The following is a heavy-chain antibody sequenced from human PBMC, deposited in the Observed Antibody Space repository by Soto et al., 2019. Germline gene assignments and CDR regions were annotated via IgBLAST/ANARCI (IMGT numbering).Heavy chain of an antibody. Sequence: ASVKVSCKASGYTFTSYAMHWVRQAPGQRLEWIGWINAGNGNTKYSQKFQGMVTITRDTSASTAYMELISLRSEDTAVYYCARDTSGSWSRQYYYYYYGMDVWGQGTTVTVS. CDR2: INAGNGNT. D-gene: IGHD3-10*01. CDR3: ARDTSGSWSRQYYYYYYGMDV. V-gene: IGHV1-3*01. CDR1: GYTFTSYA. J-gene: IGHJ6*02.